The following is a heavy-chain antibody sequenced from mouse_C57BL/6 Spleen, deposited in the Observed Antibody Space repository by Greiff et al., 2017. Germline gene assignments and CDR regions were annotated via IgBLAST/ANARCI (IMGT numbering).Heavy chain of an antibody. D-gene: IGHD1-1*01. CDR2: IDPSDSYT. CDR1: GYTFTSYW. J-gene: IGHJ2*01. V-gene: IGHV1-69*01. Sequence: QVQLKQPGAELVMPGASVKLSCKASGYTFTSYWMHWVKQRPGQGLEWIGEIDPSDSYTNYNQKFKGKSTLTVDKSSSTAYMQLRSLTSEDSAVYYCARGGTVVADFDYWGQGTTLTVSS. CDR3: ARGGTVVADFDY.